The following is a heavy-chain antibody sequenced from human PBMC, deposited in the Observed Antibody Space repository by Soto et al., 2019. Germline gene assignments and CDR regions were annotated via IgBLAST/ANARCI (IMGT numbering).Heavy chain of an antibody. V-gene: IGHV1-18*01. Sequence: QVQLMQSGAEVKKPGASVKVSCKASGYTFIIYGISWVRQAPGQGLEWMGWMSADNGNTNYAQNFQGRVTMTTDTSTSPAYMELRSLRSDDTAVYYCARGGYFSDSSGYPEYYFDYWGQGTLVTVSS. J-gene: IGHJ4*02. CDR2: MSADNGNT. CDR1: GYTFIIYG. D-gene: IGHD3-22*01. CDR3: ARGGYFSDSSGYPEYYFDY.